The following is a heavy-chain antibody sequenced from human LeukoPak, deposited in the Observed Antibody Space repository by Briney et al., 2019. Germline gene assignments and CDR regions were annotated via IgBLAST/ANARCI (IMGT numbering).Heavy chain of an antibody. CDR3: ARGLYDYVWGSYRYAFDI. V-gene: IGHV4-30-2*01. J-gene: IGHJ3*02. CDR1: GGSISSGDYS. D-gene: IGHD3-16*02. Sequence: SQTLSLTCAVSGGSISSGDYSWSWIRQPPGKGLEWIGYIYHSGSTYYNPSLKSRVTISVDTSKNQFSLKLSSVTAADTAVYYCARGLYDYVWGSYRYAFDIWGQGTMVTVSS. CDR2: IYHSGST.